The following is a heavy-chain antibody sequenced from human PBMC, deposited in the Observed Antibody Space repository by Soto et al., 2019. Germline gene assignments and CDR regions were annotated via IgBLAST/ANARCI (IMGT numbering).Heavy chain of an antibody. CDR1: GFTFSSYW. CDR2: IKSKTDGGTT. D-gene: IGHD2-8*01. J-gene: IGHJ3*02. Sequence: PGGSLRLSCAASGFTFSSYWMSWVRQAPGKGLEWVGRIKSKTDGGTTDYAAPEKGRFTISRDDSKNTLFLQMNSLGADDTALYYCLREHLYFNDVFVRPLNGLDMWGPGTMVTVSS. V-gene: IGHV3-15*01. CDR3: LREHLYFNDVFVRPLNGLDM.